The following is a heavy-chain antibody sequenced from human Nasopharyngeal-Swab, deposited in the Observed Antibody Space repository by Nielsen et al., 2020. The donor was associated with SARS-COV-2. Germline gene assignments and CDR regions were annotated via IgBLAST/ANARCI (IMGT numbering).Heavy chain of an antibody. Sequence: GSLRLSCTVSGGSIGSYYWSWIRQPPGKGLEWIGYIYYSGSTNYNPSLKSRVTISVDTSKNQFSLKLSSVTAADTAVYYCAREYSSSWYRGFDYWGQGTLVTVSS. CDR3: AREYSSSWYRGFDY. CDR1: GGSIGSYY. V-gene: IGHV4-59*01. J-gene: IGHJ4*02. CDR2: IYYSGST. D-gene: IGHD6-13*01.